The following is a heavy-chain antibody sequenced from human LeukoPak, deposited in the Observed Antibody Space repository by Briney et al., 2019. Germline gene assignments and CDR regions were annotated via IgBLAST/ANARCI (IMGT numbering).Heavy chain of an antibody. CDR2: INHSGST. CDR3: ARGLRIAVAAPKGAVAFDI. Sequence: SETLSLTCAVYGGSFSGYYWSWLRQPPGKGVEWIGEINHSGSTNYNPSLKSRVTISVDTSKNQFSLKLSSVTAADTAVYYCARGLRIAVAAPKGAVAFDIWGQGTMVTVSS. J-gene: IGHJ3*02. CDR1: GGSFSGYY. D-gene: IGHD6-19*01. V-gene: IGHV4-34*01.